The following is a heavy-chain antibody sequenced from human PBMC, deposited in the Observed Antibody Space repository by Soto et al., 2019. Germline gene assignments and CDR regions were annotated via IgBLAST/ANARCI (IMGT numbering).Heavy chain of an antibody. D-gene: IGHD2-8*02. Sequence: PGGSLRLSCVASGLNFKNYDMHWVRQSPGKGLEWLAVISYDGSNKYYADSVRGRFAISRDNSNNMLYLQMNSLRAEDTAVYYCANIRNVVYAHNAYWGQGTLVTVSS. CDR3: ANIRNVVYAHNAY. CDR2: ISYDGSNK. V-gene: IGHV3-30*09. J-gene: IGHJ4*02. CDR1: GLNFKNYD.